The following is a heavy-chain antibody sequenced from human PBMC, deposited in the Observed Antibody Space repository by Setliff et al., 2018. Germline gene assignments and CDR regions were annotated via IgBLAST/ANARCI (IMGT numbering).Heavy chain of an antibody. V-gene: IGHV1-2*06. CDR1: GYTFTGYY. CDR3: ARDGEYDYGDYVRFDY. CDR2: INPSSGAT. Sequence: ASVKVSCKASGYTFTGYYMYWVRQAPGQGLEWMGRINPSSGATIYAQKFQGRVTMTSDTSISTAYMELGRLRSDDTAVYYCARDGEYDYGDYVRFDYWGQGTLVTVSS. D-gene: IGHD4-17*01. J-gene: IGHJ4*02.